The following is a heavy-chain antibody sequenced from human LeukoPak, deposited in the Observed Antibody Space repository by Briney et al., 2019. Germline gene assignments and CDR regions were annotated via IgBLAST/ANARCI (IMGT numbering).Heavy chain of an antibody. V-gene: IGHV4-61*02. CDR2: IYTSGST. D-gene: IGHD6-6*01. CDR1: GDSISSSSYY. J-gene: IGHJ6*03. Sequence: PSETLSLTCTVSGDSISSSSYYWSWIRQPAGKGLEWIGRIYTSGSTNYNPSLKSRVTMSVDTSKDQFSLKLSSVTAADTAVYYCARGWSSSSFHLYYYYYMDVWGKGTTVTVSS. CDR3: ARGWSSSSFHLYYYYYMDV.